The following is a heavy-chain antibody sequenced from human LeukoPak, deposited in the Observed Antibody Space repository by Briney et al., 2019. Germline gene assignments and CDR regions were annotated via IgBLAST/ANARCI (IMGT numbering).Heavy chain of an antibody. D-gene: IGHD3-10*01. CDR2: INPNSGGT. CDR1: GYTFTGYY. V-gene: IGHV1-2*02. CDR3: ARAIQLWFGELLSWFDP. J-gene: IGHJ5*02. Sequence: ASVKVSCKASGYTFTGYYMHWVRQAPGQGLEWMGWINPNSGGTNYAQKFQGRVTMTRDTSISTAYMELSRLRSDDTAVYYCARAIQLWFGELLSWFDPWGQGTLVTVSS.